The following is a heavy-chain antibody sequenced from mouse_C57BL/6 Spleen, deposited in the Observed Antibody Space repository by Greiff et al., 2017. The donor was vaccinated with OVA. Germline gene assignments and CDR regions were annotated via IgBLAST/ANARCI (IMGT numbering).Heavy chain of an antibody. D-gene: IGHD2-2*01. CDR1: GFNIKDYY. CDR3: TLYGYDAAIDY. V-gene: IGHV14-1*01. J-gene: IGHJ4*01. CDR2: IDPEDGDT. Sequence: EVMLVESGAELVRPGASVKLSCTASGFNIKDYYMHWVKQRPEQGLEWIGRIDPEDGDTEYDPKFPGKATMTADTSSNTAYLQLSSLTSEDTAVYYCTLYGYDAAIDYWGQGTSVTVSS.